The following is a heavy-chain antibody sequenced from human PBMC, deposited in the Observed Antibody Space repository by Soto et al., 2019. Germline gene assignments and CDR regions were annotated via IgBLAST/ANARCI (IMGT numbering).Heavy chain of an antibody. CDR3: AKDSNKYSSSLRGRYFDY. Sequence: GGSLRLSCAASGFPFSSYVMSWVRQAPGKGLEWVSGITGGGSNTFYADSVKGRFTISRDNSKNTLFLQMNSLGAEDTAVYYCAKDSNKYSSSLRGRYFDYWGQGIGVTVSS. V-gene: IGHV3-23*01. J-gene: IGHJ4*02. CDR2: ITGGGSNT. D-gene: IGHD4-4*01. CDR1: GFPFSSYV.